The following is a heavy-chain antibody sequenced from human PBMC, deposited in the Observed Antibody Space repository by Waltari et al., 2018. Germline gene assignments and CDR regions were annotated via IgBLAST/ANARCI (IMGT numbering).Heavy chain of an antibody. Sequence: QVQLVQSGAEVKKPGASVKVSCKASGYTFTSYDINWVRQATGQGLEWLGWMNPNSGNTGYAQKLQGRVTMTRNTSISTAYMELSSLRSEDTAVYYCARGRRGYVWGSYPFDYWGQGTLVTVSS. CDR3: ARGRRGYVWGSYPFDY. D-gene: IGHD3-16*02. CDR1: GYTFTSYD. J-gene: IGHJ4*02. CDR2: MNPNSGNT. V-gene: IGHV1-8*01.